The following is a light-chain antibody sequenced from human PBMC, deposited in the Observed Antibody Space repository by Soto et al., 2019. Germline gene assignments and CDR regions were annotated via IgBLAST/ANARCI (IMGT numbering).Light chain of an antibody. CDR2: EVS. CDR1: SSDVGHYNY. CDR3: CSYANTRTWL. Sequence: QSALTQPASVSGSPGQSITISCTGTSSDVGHYNYVSWYQQHPGKAPKLMISEVSDRPSGVSDRFSGSKSGNTASLTISGLLAEDEADYYCCSYANTRTWLFGGGTKLTVL. V-gene: IGLV2-14*01. J-gene: IGLJ3*02.